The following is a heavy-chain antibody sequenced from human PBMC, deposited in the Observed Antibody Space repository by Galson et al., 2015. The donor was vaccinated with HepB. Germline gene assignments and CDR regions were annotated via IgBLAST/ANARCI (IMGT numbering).Heavy chain of an antibody. CDR2: INHSGST. J-gene: IGHJ5*02. Sequence: ETLSLTCTVSGGSISSSSYYWGWIRQPPGKGLEWIGSINHSGSTNYNPSLKSRVTISVDTSKNQFSLKLSSVTAADTAVYYCARGSYDIVVPAAPRRWFDPWGQGTLVTVSS. CDR1: GGSISSSSYY. V-gene: IGHV4-39*07. CDR3: ARGSYDIVVPAAPRRWFDP. D-gene: IGHD2-2*01.